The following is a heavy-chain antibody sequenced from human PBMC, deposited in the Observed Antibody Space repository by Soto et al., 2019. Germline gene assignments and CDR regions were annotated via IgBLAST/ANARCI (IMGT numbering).Heavy chain of an antibody. CDR1: GGSISSGDYY. CDR2: IYYSGST. J-gene: IGHJ5*02. Sequence: SETLSLTCTVSGGSISSGDYYWSWIRQPPGKGLEWIGYIYYSGSTYYNPSLKSRVTISVDTSKNQFSLKLSSVTAADTAVYYCVAVVLVPATPKRYWFDPWGQGTLVTVS. V-gene: IGHV4-30-4*01. D-gene: IGHD2-2*01. CDR3: VAVVLVPATPKRYWFDP.